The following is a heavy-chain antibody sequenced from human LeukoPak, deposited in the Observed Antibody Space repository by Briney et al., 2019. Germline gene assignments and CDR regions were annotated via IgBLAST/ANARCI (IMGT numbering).Heavy chain of an antibody. CDR1: GAASSSDGML. CDR2: IYYSETT. J-gene: IGHJ4*02. D-gene: IGHD6-13*01. CDR3: ARHRRGTNWYVDF. V-gene: IGHV4-39*01. Sequence: SETLSLTCTASGAASSSDGMLWGGWIRQPPGKGLDWIGIIYYSETTYYNPSLESRVTIFVDTYKNLFSLRLTSVTAGDTAVYYCARHRRGTNWYVDFWGQGTLLTVSS.